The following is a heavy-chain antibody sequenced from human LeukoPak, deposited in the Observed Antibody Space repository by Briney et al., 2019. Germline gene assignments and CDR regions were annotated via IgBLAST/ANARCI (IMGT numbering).Heavy chain of an antibody. D-gene: IGHD2-8*01. CDR1: GYTFTGYY. J-gene: IGHJ5*02. CDR3: AVYCTNGVCRNWFDP. V-gene: IGHV1-2*02. CDR2: INPNSGGT. Sequence: GASVKVSCKASGYTFTGYYMHWVRQAPGQGLEWMGWINPNSGGTNYAQKFQGRVTMTRDTSISTAYMELSRLRSDDTAVYYCAVYCTNGVCRNWFDPWGQGTLVTVSS.